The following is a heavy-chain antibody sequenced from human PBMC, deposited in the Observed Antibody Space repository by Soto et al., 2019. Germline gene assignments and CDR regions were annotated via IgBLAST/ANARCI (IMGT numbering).Heavy chain of an antibody. J-gene: IGHJ4*02. CDR1: GFTFSNFD. V-gene: IGHV3-30*18. Sequence: QVQLVESGGGVVQPGKSLRLSCAASGFTFSNFDMHWLRQAPGKGLEWVAVISYDGFNKYYADSVKGRFTISRDNSKNMLYLQMNSLGPEDTAVFYCAKDIFHLFGRAAPEFDYWGQGTLVTVSS. CDR2: ISYDGFNK. D-gene: IGHD6-6*01. CDR3: AKDIFHLFGRAAPEFDY.